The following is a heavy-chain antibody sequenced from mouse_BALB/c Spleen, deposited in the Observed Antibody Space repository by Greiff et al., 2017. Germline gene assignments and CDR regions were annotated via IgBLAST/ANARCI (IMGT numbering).Heavy chain of an antibody. CDR2: IYPGNSDT. CDR3: TRNYYGSRYFDY. J-gene: IGHJ2*01. CDR1: GYSFTSYW. Sequence: VQLQQSGTVLARPGASVKMSCKASGYSFTSYWMHWVKQRPGQGLEWIGAIYPGNSDTSYNQKFKGKAKLTAVTSASTAYMELSSLTNEDSAVYYCTRNYYGSRYFDYWGQGTTLTVSS. V-gene: IGHV1-5*01. D-gene: IGHD1-1*01.